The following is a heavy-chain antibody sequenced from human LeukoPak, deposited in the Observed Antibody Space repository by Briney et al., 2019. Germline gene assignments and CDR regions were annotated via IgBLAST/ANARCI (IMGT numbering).Heavy chain of an antibody. V-gene: IGHV5-51*01. D-gene: IGHD2-2*03. Sequence: GESLKISCKGSGYSFTSYWIGWVRQMPGKGLEWMTIIYPDDSEIRYSPSLQGQVTISADKSINTAYLQWSSLKASDTGMYYCARQRGYRMTKDGFDVWGQGTMVTVSS. CDR1: GYSFTSYW. J-gene: IGHJ3*01. CDR2: IYPDDSEI. CDR3: ARQRGYRMTKDGFDV.